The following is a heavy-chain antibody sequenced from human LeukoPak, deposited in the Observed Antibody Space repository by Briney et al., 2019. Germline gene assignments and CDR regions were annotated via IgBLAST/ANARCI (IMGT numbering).Heavy chain of an antibody. D-gene: IGHD6-19*01. J-gene: IGHJ4*02. V-gene: IGHV3-21*01. CDR1: GFTFSSYS. CDR3: ARDSGSGWIDY. CDR2: ISSSSSYI. Sequence: PGGSLRLSCAASGFTFSSYSMNWVRQAPGKGVEWVSSISSSSSYIYYADSVKGRFTISRDNAKNSLYLQMNSLRAEDTAVYYCARDSGSGWIDYWGQGTLVTVSS.